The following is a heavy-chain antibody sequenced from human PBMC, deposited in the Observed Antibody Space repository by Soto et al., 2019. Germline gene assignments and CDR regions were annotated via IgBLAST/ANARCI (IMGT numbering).Heavy chain of an antibody. Sequence: QVQLVQSGAEVKKPGSSVKVSCKASGGTFSSYTISWVRQAPGQGLEWMGRIIPILGIANYAQKFQGRVTLTEDKSTSTAYMELSSLRSEDTAVYYGAREFERTLRDDSSVADYWGQGTLVTVSS. J-gene: IGHJ4*02. D-gene: IGHD3-22*01. CDR2: IIPILGIA. V-gene: IGHV1-69*08. CDR3: AREFERTLRDDSSVADY. CDR1: GGTFSSYT.